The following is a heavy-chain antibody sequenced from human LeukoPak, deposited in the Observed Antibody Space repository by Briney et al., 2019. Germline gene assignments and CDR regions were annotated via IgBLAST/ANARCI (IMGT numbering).Heavy chain of an antibody. D-gene: IGHD6-13*01. V-gene: IGHV3-11*01. CDR2: ITNSGTTI. J-gene: IGHJ4*02. CDR3: AKVGSSSWYDY. CDR1: GFTFSDYY. Sequence: PGGSLRLSCAASGFTFSDYYISWIRQAPGKGLEWISYITNSGTTIYYADSVEGRFTISRDNAKNSLYLQMNSLRAEGTAVYYCAKVGSSSWYDYWGQGTLVTVSS.